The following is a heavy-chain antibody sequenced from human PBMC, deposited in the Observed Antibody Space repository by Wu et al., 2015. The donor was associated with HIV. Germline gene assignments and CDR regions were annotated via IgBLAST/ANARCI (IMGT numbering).Heavy chain of an antibody. CDR1: GGTFTSYA. Sequence: QVHLVQSGAEVKKSGSSVKISCVASGGTFTSYAFTWVRQVPGQGLEWMGGISPISETPDYAQRFQDRVTITTDKSTGTAYLELTSLRSEDTAVYFCARGVVRERRFDPWGQGTLVAVSS. J-gene: IGHJ5*02. D-gene: IGHD2-15*01. CDR2: ISPISETP. V-gene: IGHV1-69*05. CDR3: ARGVVRERRFDP.